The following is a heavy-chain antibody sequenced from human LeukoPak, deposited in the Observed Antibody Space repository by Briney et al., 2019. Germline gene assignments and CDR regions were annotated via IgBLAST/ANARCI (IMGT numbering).Heavy chain of an antibody. V-gene: IGHV3-30-3*01. D-gene: IGHD2-15*01. CDR2: ISTDGSDK. J-gene: IGHJ4*02. Sequence: PGGSLRLSCAASRFTFRSYPMHWVRQAPGKGLEWVAAISTDGSDKHYRDSVKGRFTISRDNSKNTLYLQMNSLRAEDTAVYYCVRDSAVAAADYYFDYWGQGTLVTVSP. CDR3: VRDSAVAAADYYFDY. CDR1: RFTFRSYP.